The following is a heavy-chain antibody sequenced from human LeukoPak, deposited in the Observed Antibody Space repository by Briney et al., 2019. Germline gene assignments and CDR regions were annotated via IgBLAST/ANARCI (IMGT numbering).Heavy chain of an antibody. D-gene: IGHD1-26*01. CDR3: ARGVTSPLDAFDI. CDR1: GGSISSYY. CDR2: IYYSGST. V-gene: IGHV4-59*01. Sequence: SETLSLTCTVSGGSISSYYWSWIRQPPGKGLEWIGYIYYSGSTNYNPSLKSRVTISVDTSKNQFSLKLSSVTAAGTAVYYCARGVTSPLDAFDIWGQGTMVTVSS. J-gene: IGHJ3*02.